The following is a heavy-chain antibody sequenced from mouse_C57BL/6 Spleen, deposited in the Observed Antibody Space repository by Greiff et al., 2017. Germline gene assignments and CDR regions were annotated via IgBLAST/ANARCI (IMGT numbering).Heavy chain of an antibody. J-gene: IGHJ4*01. V-gene: IGHV14-1*01. CDR2: IDPEDGDT. CDR3: TVGYQGYAMDY. D-gene: IGHD2-2*01. Sequence: VQLQQSGAELVRPGASVKLSCTASGFNINDYSMHWVKQRPEQGLEWIGRIDPEDGDTEYAPKVQGRASMTADTSSITAYLQRSSLTSEDTDVYYCTVGYQGYAMDYWGQGTSVTVSS. CDR1: GFNINDYS.